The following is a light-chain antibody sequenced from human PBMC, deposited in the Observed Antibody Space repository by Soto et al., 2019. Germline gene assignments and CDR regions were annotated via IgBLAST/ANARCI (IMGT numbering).Light chain of an antibody. Sequence: DNQLTQSPSSISASVGDRVTITCRASQAVNSWLAWFQQKPGMAPKLVIYDVSSLQSGVPSRFSGSGSGTEFTLTISSLQPEDFATYYCQQSNNHPISFGQGTRLDIK. CDR1: QAVNSW. V-gene: IGKV1-12*01. CDR2: DVS. CDR3: QQSNNHPIS. J-gene: IGKJ5*01.